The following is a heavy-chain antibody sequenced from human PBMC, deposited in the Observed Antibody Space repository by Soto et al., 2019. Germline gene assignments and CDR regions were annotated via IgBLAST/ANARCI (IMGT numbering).Heavy chain of an antibody. Sequence: QVHLVQSGAEVKHPGASVRVSCKASGITYSTYAIHWVRQAPGQGLEWMGWINAGEGYTRYSQDSXGRVPLTTLTSASTTYMDLSNLTFEDTAVYYCARAISGYVTWGQGTQVTVSS. CDR2: INAGEGYT. CDR1: GITYSTYA. CDR3: ARAISGYVT. V-gene: IGHV1-3*01. J-gene: IGHJ5*02. D-gene: IGHD5-12*01.